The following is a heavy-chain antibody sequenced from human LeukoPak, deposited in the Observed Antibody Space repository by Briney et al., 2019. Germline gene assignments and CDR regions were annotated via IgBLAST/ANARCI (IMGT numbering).Heavy chain of an antibody. Sequence: GASVTVSCKASGYTFTGYYMYWVRQAPGQGLEWMGLINPNSGGRNYAQKFQGRVTMTRDTSISTAYMELSRLRSDDTAVYYCARDGGYCSGGSCYDWFDPWGQGTLVTVSS. V-gene: IGHV1-2*02. CDR2: INPNSGGR. J-gene: IGHJ5*02. CDR1: GYTFTGYY. CDR3: ARDGGYCSGGSCYDWFDP. D-gene: IGHD2-15*01.